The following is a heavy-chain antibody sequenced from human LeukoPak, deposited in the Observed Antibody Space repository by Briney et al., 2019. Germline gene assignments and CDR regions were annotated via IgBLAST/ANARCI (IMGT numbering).Heavy chain of an antibody. J-gene: IGHJ6*03. CDR3: ARSPLVNWNCGFNYYYYMDV. D-gene: IGHD1-7*01. CDR1: GGTFSSYA. V-gene: IGHV1-69*05. Sequence: GSSVKVSCTASGGTFSSYAISWVRQAPGQGLEWMGGIIPIFGTANYAQKFQGRVTITTDESTSTAYMELSSLRSEDTAVYYCARSPLVNWNCGFNYYYYMDVWGKGTTVTVSS. CDR2: IIPIFGTA.